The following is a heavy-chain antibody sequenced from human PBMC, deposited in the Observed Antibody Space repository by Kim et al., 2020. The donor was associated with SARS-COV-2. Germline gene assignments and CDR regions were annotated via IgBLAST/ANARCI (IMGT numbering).Heavy chain of an antibody. Sequence: SVKGRFTISRDNSRNTLYLQMNSLRAEETAVYYCAKGTIGYYDYYGMDVWGQGTTVTVSS. D-gene: IGHD3-3*01. J-gene: IGHJ6*02. V-gene: IGHV3-23*01. CDR3: AKGTIGYYDYYGMDV.